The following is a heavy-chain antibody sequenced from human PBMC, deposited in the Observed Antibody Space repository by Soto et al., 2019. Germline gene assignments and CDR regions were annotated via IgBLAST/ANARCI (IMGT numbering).Heavy chain of an antibody. V-gene: IGHV1-69*01. J-gene: IGHJ4*02. CDR2: IIPIFGTA. CDR1: GGTFSSYA. CDR3: ARLRFGELLSLWWFDY. D-gene: IGHD3-10*01. Sequence: QVQLVQSGAEVKKPGSSVKVSCKASGGTFSSYAISWVRQAPGQGLEWMGGIIPIFGTANYAQKFQGRVTITADEYTSTAYMELSSIRSEDTAVYYCARLRFGELLSLWWFDYWGQGTLVTVSS.